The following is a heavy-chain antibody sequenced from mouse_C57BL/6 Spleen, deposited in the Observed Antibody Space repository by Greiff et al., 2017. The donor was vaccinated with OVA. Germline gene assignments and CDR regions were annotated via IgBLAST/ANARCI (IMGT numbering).Heavy chain of an antibody. V-gene: IGHV5-4*03. CDR3: AAYYSNYDYAMDY. CDR1: GFTFSSYA. Sequence: EVNVVESGGGLVKPGGSLKLSCAASGFTFSSYAMSWVRQTPEKRLEWVATISDGGSYTYYPDNVKGRFTISRDNAKNNLYLQMSHLKSEDTAMYYCAAYYSNYDYAMDYWGQGTSVTVSS. CDR2: ISDGGSYT. J-gene: IGHJ4*01. D-gene: IGHD2-5*01.